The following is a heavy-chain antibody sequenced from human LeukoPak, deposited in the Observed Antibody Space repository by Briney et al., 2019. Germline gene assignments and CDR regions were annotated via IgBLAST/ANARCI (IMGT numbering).Heavy chain of an antibody. Sequence: GASVKVSCKASGFTFTSSAMRWVRQARGQRLEWIGWIVVGSGNTNYAQKFQERVTITRDMSTSTAYMELSSLRSEDTAVYYCAAAIYYDSSGYYNDYWGQGTLVTVSS. CDR3: AAAIYYDSSGYYNDY. CDR2: IVVGSGNT. D-gene: IGHD3-22*01. J-gene: IGHJ4*02. CDR1: GFTFTSSA. V-gene: IGHV1-58*02.